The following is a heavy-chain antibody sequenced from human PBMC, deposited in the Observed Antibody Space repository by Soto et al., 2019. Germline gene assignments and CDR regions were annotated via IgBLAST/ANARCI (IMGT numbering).Heavy chain of an antibody. V-gene: IGHV1-69*01. CDR2: IIPIFGTA. CDR1: GGTFSSYA. D-gene: IGHD3-22*01. Sequence: QVQLVQSGAEVKKPGSSVKVSCKASGGTFSSYAISWVRQAPGQGLEWMGGIIPIFGTANYAQKFQGRVTITADESTSTAYMEQRSLRAEDTAGYYCARGPGFYYDSSGGGDYWGQGTLVTVSS. J-gene: IGHJ4*02. CDR3: ARGPGFYYDSSGGGDY.